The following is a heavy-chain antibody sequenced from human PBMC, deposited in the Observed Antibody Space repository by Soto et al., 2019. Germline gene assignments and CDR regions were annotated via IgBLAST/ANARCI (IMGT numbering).Heavy chain of an antibody. J-gene: IGHJ4*02. V-gene: IGHV3-30*18. CDR1: GFTFSDYA. D-gene: IGHD6-19*01. Sequence: QVELVESGGGVVRPGRSLRLSCAASGFTFSDYAMHWVRQAPGKGLEWVALISYDGRNKHYADSVRGRFTVSRDNSKDTLSLQMDSLRDEDTAVYYCAKDHPGSNRGWYPSNYFDSWGPGTLVSVSS. CDR2: ISYDGRNK. CDR3: AKDHPGSNRGWYPSNYFDS.